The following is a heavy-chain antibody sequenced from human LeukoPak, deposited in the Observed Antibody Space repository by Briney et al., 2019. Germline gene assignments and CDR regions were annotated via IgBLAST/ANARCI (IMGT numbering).Heavy chain of an antibody. Sequence: SETLSLTCTVSGGSISSYYWSWIRQPPGKGLEWIGDIYYSGSTNYNPSLKSRVTISVDTSKNQFSLKLSSVTAADTAVYYCARGRVDTAMVLYYYYYMDVWGKGTTVTISS. CDR1: GGSISSYY. D-gene: IGHD5-18*01. V-gene: IGHV4-59*01. CDR2: IYYSGST. CDR3: ARGRVDTAMVLYYYYYMDV. J-gene: IGHJ6*03.